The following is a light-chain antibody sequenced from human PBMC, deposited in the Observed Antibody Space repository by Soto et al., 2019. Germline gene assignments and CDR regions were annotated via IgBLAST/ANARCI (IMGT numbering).Light chain of an antibody. J-gene: IGKJ2*01. CDR2: DAS. V-gene: IGKV3-11*01. CDR1: QSVSSY. Sequence: EIVLTQSPATLSLSPGEIATLSCRASQSVSSYLAWYQQKPGQAPRLLIYDASNRATGIPARFSGSGSVTDFTLTISSLEPEDFAVYYCQQRSNWPPYTFGQGTKLEIK. CDR3: QQRSNWPPYT.